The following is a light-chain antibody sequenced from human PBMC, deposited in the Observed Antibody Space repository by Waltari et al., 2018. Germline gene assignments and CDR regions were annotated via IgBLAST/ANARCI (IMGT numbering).Light chain of an antibody. Sequence: QSVLTQPPSVSGAPGQRVTISCTGSRSTLGAHYDVHWYQQRPGTAPKLLIYGNSHRPSGIPDRFSGSKSGPSASLAITGLQAEDEADYYCQSYDISLGIVVFGGGTKLTVL. J-gene: IGLJ2*01. CDR2: GNS. CDR3: QSYDISLGIVV. CDR1: RSTLGAHYD. V-gene: IGLV1-40*01.